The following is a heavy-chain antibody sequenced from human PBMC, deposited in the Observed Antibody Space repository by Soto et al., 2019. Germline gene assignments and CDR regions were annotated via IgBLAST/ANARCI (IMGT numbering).Heavy chain of an antibody. D-gene: IGHD3-22*01. CDR2: ISGSGGST. Sequence: PGGSLRLSCAASGFTFSSYAMSWVRQAPGKGLEWVSAISGSGGSTYYADSVKGRFTISTDNSKNTLYLQMNSLRAEDTAVYYCANDSTYYYDSSGYPQPYYYYGMDVWGQGTTVTVSS. J-gene: IGHJ6*02. CDR3: ANDSTYYYDSSGYPQPYYYYGMDV. CDR1: GFTFSSYA. V-gene: IGHV3-23*01.